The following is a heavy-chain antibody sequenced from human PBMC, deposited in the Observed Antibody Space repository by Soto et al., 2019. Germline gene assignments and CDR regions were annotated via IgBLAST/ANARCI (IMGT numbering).Heavy chain of an antibody. CDR2: ISYSGST. Sequence: QVQLQESGPGLVQPSQTLSLTCTVSGGSISSGGYYWSWIRQHPGTGLEWIGHISYSGSTYYNPSPXTXITGSVDTSRNQFSLTLNSVTAAGTAVYYCARGVLHWGQGTLVTVSS. CDR1: GGSISSGGYY. J-gene: IGHJ4*01. V-gene: IGHV4-31*03. CDR3: ARGVLH.